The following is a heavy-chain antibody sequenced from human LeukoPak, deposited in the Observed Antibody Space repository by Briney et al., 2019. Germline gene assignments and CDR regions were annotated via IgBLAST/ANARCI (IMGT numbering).Heavy chain of an antibody. CDR1: GFTFSSYG. J-gene: IGHJ4*02. CDR3: ARDEGLWIAVVTPYPAVEY. D-gene: IGHD3-22*01. V-gene: IGHV3-30*03. CDR2: ISYDGSNK. Sequence: GGSLRLSCAASGFTFSSYGMHWVRQAPGKGLEWVAVISYDGSNKYYADSVKGRFTISRDNAKNTLYLQMNSLRAEDTAVYYCARDEGLWIAVVTPYPAVEYWGQGTLGTVSS.